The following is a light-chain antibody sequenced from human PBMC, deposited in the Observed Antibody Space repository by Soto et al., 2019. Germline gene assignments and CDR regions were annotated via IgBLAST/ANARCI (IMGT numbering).Light chain of an antibody. Sequence: QAVVTQPPSVSGAPGQRLTISCAGTSSNIGAGFDVHWYQQLPGTAPKLLIYANDDRPSGVPDRFSGSTSGTSASLAITGLHAEDAADYYCQSYDNSLLAYVFGGGTKLTVL. J-gene: IGLJ3*02. CDR2: AND. V-gene: IGLV1-40*01. CDR1: SSNIGAGFD. CDR3: QSYDNSLLAYV.